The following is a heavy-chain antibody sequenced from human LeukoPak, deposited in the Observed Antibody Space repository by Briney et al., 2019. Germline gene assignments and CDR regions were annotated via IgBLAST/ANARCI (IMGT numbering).Heavy chain of an antibody. J-gene: IGHJ3*02. Sequence: SVTVSCKGSGGTFSSYAISWVRQAPGQGLEWMGRIIPILGIANYAQKFQGRVTITADKSTSTPYMELSSLRSEDTAVYYCARENRSRYFDWSNAFDIWGQGTMVTVSS. CDR3: ARENRSRYFDWSNAFDI. D-gene: IGHD3-9*01. CDR2: IIPILGIA. CDR1: GGTFSSYA. V-gene: IGHV1-69*04.